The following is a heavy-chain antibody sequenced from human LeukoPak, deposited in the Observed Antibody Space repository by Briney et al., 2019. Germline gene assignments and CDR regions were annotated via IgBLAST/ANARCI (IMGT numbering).Heavy chain of an antibody. CDR3: TRVGSGYCSGGSCYLYYYYMDV. D-gene: IGHD2-15*01. J-gene: IGHJ6*03. Sequence: VSVKVSCKASGYTFTSYGISWVRQAPGQGLEWMGWISAYNGNTNYAQKLQGRATMTTDTSTSTAYMELRSLRSDDTAVYYCTRVGSGYCSGGSCYLYYYYMDVWGKGTTVTVSS. CDR2: ISAYNGNT. V-gene: IGHV1-18*01. CDR1: GYTFTSYG.